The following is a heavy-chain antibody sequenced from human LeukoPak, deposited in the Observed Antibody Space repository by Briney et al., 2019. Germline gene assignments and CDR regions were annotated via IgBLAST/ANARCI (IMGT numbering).Heavy chain of an antibody. V-gene: IGHV3-23*01. CDR2: ISGSGGST. J-gene: IGHJ4*02. CDR1: GFTFSSYA. D-gene: IGHD3-3*01. CDR3: AKDRDLADFWSGYPPSLWDY. Sequence: GGSLRLSCAASGFTFSSYAMSWVRQAPGKGLEWVSAISGSGGSTYYADSVKGRFTISGDNSKNTLYLQMNSLRAEDTAVYYCAKDRDLADFWSGYPPSLWDYWGQGTLVTVSS.